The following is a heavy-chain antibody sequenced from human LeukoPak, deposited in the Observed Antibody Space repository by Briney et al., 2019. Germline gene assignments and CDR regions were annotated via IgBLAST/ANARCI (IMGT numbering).Heavy chain of an antibody. Sequence: PGRSLRLSCTASGFTFGDYGMSWVRQAPGKGLEWVGFIRSNTYGGTTEYAASVKGRFTISRDDSKSLAYLQLNSLKTEDTAVYYCTRNRGRSPEFYFDFRGQGTLVTVSS. CDR2: IRSNTYGGTT. CDR3: TRNRGRSPEFYFDF. CDR1: GFTFGDYG. D-gene: IGHD1-26*01. V-gene: IGHV3-49*04. J-gene: IGHJ4*02.